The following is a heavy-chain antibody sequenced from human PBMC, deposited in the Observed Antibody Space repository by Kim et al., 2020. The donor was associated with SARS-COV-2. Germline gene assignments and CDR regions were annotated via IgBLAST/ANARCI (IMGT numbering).Heavy chain of an antibody. J-gene: IGHJ6*02. CDR2: INSDGSST. D-gene: IGHD3-10*01. V-gene: IGHV3-74*01. CDR1: GFTFSSYW. Sequence: GGSLRLSCAASGFTFSSYWMHWVRQAPGKGLVWVSRINSDGSSTSYADSVKGRFTISRDNAKNTLYLQMNSLRAEDTAVYYCAREYSPNYYGSGTSEPDVYGMDVWGQGTTVTVSS. CDR3: AREYSPNYYGSGTSEPDVYGMDV.